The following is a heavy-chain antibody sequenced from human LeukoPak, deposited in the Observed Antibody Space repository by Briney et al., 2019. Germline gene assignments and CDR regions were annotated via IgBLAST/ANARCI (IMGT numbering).Heavy chain of an antibody. CDR2: IKSKTDGGTT. CDR3: TTGYNWNDDLDY. J-gene: IGHJ4*02. V-gene: IGHV3-15*01. Sequence: GGSLRLSCAASGFTFSNAWMSWVRQAPGKGLEWLGRIKSKTDGGTTDYAAPVKGRFTISRDNSKNTLYLHMNSLKTEDTAVYYCTTGYNWNDDLDYWGQGTLVTVSS. D-gene: IGHD1-1*01. CDR1: GFTFSNAW.